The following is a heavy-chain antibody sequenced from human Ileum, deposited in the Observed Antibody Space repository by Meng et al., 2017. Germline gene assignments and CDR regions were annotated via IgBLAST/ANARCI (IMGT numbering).Heavy chain of an antibody. CDR1: GFSLSTSGMR. CDR3: ARMKASLSHDAFDI. V-gene: IGHV2-70*04. J-gene: IGHJ3*02. D-gene: IGHD5-12*01. CDR2: IDWDDDK. Sequence: SGPPLVKPAQTLTLTCTFSGFSLSTSGMRVSWIRQPPGKALEWLARIDWDDDKFYSTSLKTRLTISKDTSKNQVVLTMTNMDPVDTATYYCARMKASLSHDAFDIWGQGTMVTVSS.